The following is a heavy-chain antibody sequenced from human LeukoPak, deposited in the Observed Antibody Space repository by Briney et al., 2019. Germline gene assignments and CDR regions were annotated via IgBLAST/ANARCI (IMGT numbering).Heavy chain of an antibody. D-gene: IGHD2-2*01. CDR3: ARDVGCSSTSCYAHFDY. CDR1: GYTFTSYG. J-gene: IGHJ4*02. CDR2: ISAYNGNT. V-gene: IGHV1-18*04. Sequence: ASVKVSCKASGYTFTSYGISWVRQAPGQGFEWMGWISAYNGNTNYAQKLQGRVTMTTDTSTSTAYMELRSLRSDDTAVYYCARDVGCSSTSCYAHFDYWGQGTLVTVSS.